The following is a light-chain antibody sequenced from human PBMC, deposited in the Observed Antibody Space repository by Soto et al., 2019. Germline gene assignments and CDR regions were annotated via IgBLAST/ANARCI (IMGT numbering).Light chain of an antibody. CDR1: SSNIGNNY. CDR3: GTWDNSLSAYL. CDR2: DNS. V-gene: IGLV1-51*01. J-gene: IGLJ1*01. Sequence: QSVLTQPPSVSAAPGQRVTISCSGSSSNIGNNYVSWYQQLPGTAPKLLIYDNSKRPSGIPDRFSGSKSGTSATLGITGLQTGDEADYYCGTWDNSLSAYLFGTGTKVT.